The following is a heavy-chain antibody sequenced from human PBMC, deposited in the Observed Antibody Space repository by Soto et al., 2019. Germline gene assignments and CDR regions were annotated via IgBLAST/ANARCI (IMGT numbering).Heavy chain of an antibody. CDR2: IYSGGST. J-gene: IGHJ6*02. D-gene: IGHD5-18*01. V-gene: IGHV3-66*01. CDR1: GFTVSSNY. CDR3: ARDSVDTAMVTLFPYGYYYGMDV. Sequence: GGSLRLSCAASGFTVSSNYMSWVRQAPGKGLEWVSVIYSGGSTYYADSVKGRFTISRDNSKNTLYLQMNSLRAEDTAVYYCARDSVDTAMVTLFPYGYYYGMDVWGQGTTVTVSS.